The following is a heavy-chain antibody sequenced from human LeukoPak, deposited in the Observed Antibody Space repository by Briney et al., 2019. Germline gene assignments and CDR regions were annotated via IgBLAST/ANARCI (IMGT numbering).Heavy chain of an antibody. CDR2: IHRSGSS. V-gene: IGHV4-38-2*02. CDR3: VLYGFKHDAFDI. D-gene: IGHD5-24*01. Sequence: SETLSLTCSVSNYSINSGHYWGWIRQPPGKGLEWIGNIHRSGSSNNNPSLKSRFIITMDTSKNQFSLKLSSVTAADTAVYYCVLYGFKHDAFDIWGQGTMVTVSP. J-gene: IGHJ3*02. CDR1: NYSINSGHY.